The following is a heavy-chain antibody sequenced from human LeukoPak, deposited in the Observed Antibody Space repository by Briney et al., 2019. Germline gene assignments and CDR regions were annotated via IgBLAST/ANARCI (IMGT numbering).Heavy chain of an antibody. Sequence: GGSLRLSCAASGFTLSDYYMSWIRQAPGKGLECVSYIIGNGDNIRYADSGKGRFIVARDNAKNSLYLQMNSLRAEDTAVYYCSRDPRILDYWGQGTLVTVSS. D-gene: IGHD1-1*01. CDR2: IIGNGDNI. CDR1: GFTLSDYY. J-gene: IGHJ4*02. V-gene: IGHV3-11*04. CDR3: SRDPRILDY.